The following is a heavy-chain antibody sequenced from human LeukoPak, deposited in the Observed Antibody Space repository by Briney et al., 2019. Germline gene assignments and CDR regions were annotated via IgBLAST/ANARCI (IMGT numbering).Heavy chain of an antibody. D-gene: IGHD5-18*01. Sequence: GGSLRLSCAASGFTFSSHGMHWVRQAPGKGLEWVAVISDDGSNKYYADSVKGRFTIFRDNSKNTLYLQMNSLRAEDTAMYYCAKTAVDTAMVTEFAFDIWGQGTMVTVSS. V-gene: IGHV3-30*18. J-gene: IGHJ3*02. CDR1: GFTFSSHG. CDR2: ISDDGSNK. CDR3: AKTAVDTAMVTEFAFDI.